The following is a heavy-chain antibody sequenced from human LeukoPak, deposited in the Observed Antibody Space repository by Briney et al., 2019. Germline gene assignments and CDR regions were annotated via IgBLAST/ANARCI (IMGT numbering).Heavy chain of an antibody. CDR2: IYYSGST. J-gene: IGHJ5*02. CDR3: ARSTVTSYNFFDP. D-gene: IGHD4-17*01. CDR1: GGPMSGTSYY. Sequence: PSETLSLTCTVSGGPMSGTSYYWGWIRQPPGKGLEWIGSIYYSGSTYYSPSFKSRVTISIATSKNQFSLRLTSVTAADTAVYYCARSTVTSYNFFDPWGQGTLVTVSS. V-gene: IGHV4-39*01.